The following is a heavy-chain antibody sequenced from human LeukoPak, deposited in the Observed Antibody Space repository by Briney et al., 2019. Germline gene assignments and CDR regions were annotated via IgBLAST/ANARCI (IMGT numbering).Heavy chain of an antibody. Sequence: GGSLRLSCAASGFTFSSYSMNWVRQAPGKGLEWVSSISSSSSYIYYADSVKGRFTTSRDNAKNSLYLQMNSLRAEDTAVYYCAGGGYSSRMLGFDPWGQGTLVTVSS. V-gene: IGHV3-21*01. J-gene: IGHJ5*02. CDR1: GFTFSSYS. D-gene: IGHD6-13*01. CDR2: ISSSSSYI. CDR3: AGGGYSSRMLGFDP.